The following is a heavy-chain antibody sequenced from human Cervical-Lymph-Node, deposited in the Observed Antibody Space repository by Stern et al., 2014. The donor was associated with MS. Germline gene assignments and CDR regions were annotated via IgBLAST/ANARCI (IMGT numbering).Heavy chain of an antibody. J-gene: IGHJ4*02. CDR1: GGSLDGSDW. Sequence: QVQLQESGPGLVKPSGTLSLTCTVSGGSLDGSDWWSWVRQPPGKGLEWIGEIYHTGSTNYNPSLKSRVSMSVDKSKNQFSLNLTSVTAADTAVYYCARAGLYDYWGQGTLVTVSS. D-gene: IGHD3/OR15-3a*01. V-gene: IGHV4-4*02. CDR2: IYHTGST. CDR3: ARAGLYDY.